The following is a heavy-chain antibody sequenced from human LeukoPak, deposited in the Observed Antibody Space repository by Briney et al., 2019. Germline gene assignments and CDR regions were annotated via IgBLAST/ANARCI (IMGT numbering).Heavy chain of an antibody. V-gene: IGHV1-8*01. CDR3: ARAPKCTVTVCYYYMDV. J-gene: IGHJ6*03. D-gene: IGHD4-17*01. CDR2: MNPHSGNT. Sequence: ASVKVSCKASGYTFSNYDINWVRQATGQGLEWMGWMNPHSGNTGYAQKFQGRVTMTRNTSISTAYMELSSLRSEDTAVYYCARAPKCTVTVCYYYMDVWGQGTTVTISS. CDR1: GYTFSNYD.